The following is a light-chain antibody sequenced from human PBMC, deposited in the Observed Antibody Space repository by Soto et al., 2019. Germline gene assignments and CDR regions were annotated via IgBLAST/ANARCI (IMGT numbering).Light chain of an antibody. CDR1: SSDVGAYNY. J-gene: IGLJ2*01. CDR2: EVS. CDR3: SSYAGSSTWV. V-gene: IGLV2-8*01. Sequence: QSAPTQPPSASGSPGQSATISCTGTSSDVGAYNYVSWYQQYPGKAPKLIIYEVSKRPSGVPNRFSGSKSGNTASLTVSGLKPEDESDYYCSSYAGSSTWVFGGGTKLTVL.